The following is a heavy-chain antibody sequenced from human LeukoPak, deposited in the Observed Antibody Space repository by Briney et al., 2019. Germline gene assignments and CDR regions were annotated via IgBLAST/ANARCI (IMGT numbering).Heavy chain of an antibody. J-gene: IGHJ4*02. D-gene: IGHD4-17*01. V-gene: IGHV1-18*01. CDR1: GYTFTSYG. CDR2: ISAYNGNT. CDR3: ARDGDYGDYESPVFDY. Sequence: ASVKVSCKASGYTFTSYGISWVRQAPGQGLEWMGWISAYNGNTNYAQKLQGRVTMTTDTSTSTAYMELRSLRSDDTAVYYCARDGDYGDYESPVFDYWGQGTLVTVSS.